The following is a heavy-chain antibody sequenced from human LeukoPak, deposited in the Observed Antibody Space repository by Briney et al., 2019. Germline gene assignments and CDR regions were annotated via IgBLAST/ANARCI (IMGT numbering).Heavy chain of an antibody. D-gene: IGHD2-2*01. CDR2: ISGSGSST. J-gene: IGHJ4*02. CDR3: AKGSVVVPAARFDY. V-gene: IGHV3-23*01. Sequence: TGGSLRLSCAASGFTFSSYAMSWVRQAPGKGLEWVSAISGSGSSTYYADSVKGRFTISRDNSKNTLYLQMNSLRAEDTAVYYCAKGSVVVPAARFDYWGQGTLVTVSS. CDR1: GFTFSSYA.